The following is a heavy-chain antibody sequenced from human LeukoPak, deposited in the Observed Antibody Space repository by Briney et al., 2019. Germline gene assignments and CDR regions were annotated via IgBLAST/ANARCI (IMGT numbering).Heavy chain of an antibody. CDR2: IEQDGSEK. CDR3: VRAPQWLGRVYFDY. CDR1: GLTFSAYW. Sequence: PGGSLRLSCAASGLTFSAYWMSWVRQAPGKGLEWVANIEQDGSEKYYVDSVKGRFTISRDNAKNSLYLQMNSLRAEDTAVYYCVRAPQWLGRVYFDYWGQGTLVTVSS. D-gene: IGHD6-19*01. V-gene: IGHV3-7*01. J-gene: IGHJ4*02.